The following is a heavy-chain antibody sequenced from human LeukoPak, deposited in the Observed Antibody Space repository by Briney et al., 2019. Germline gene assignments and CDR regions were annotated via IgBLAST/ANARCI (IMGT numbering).Heavy chain of an antibody. CDR3: ARGRMTYDFWSGYRREGFDY. Sequence: PSETLSLTCTVSGGSISSYYWSWIRQPAGKGLEWIGRIYTSGSANYNPSLKSRVTMSVDTSKNQFSLKLSSVTAADTAVYYCARGRMTYDFWSGYRREGFDYWGQGTLVTVSS. J-gene: IGHJ4*02. V-gene: IGHV4-4*07. D-gene: IGHD3-3*01. CDR2: IYTSGSA. CDR1: GGSISSYY.